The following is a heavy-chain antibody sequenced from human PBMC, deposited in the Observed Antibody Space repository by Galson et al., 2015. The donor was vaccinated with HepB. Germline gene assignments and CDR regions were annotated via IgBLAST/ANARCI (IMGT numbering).Heavy chain of an antibody. V-gene: IGHV3-64D*06. CDR3: VKTRYYGSGSYFGPLYYFDY. D-gene: IGHD3-10*01. CDR2: ISSNGGST. J-gene: IGHJ4*02. CDR1: GFTFSSYA. Sequence: SLRLSCAASGFTFSSYAMHWVRQAPGKGLEYVSAISSNGGSTYYADSVKGRFTISRDNSKNTLYLQMSSLRAEDTAVYYCVKTRYYGSGSYFGPLYYFDYWGQGTLVTVSS.